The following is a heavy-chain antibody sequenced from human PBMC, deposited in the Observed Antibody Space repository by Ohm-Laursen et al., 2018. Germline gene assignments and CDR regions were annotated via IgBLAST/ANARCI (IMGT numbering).Heavy chain of an antibody. CDR2: ISHSGST. V-gene: IGHV4-59*08. CDR3: ARLGKSSGTDY. J-gene: IGHJ4*02. D-gene: IGHD3-22*01. CDR1: GGSISGYY. Sequence: GTLSLTWTVSGGSISGYYWTWIRQPPGKGLEWIGYISHSGSTNYNSSLKSRVTISLDTSRNQFSLKLSSVTAADTAVYYCARLGKSSGTDYWGQGALVTVSS.